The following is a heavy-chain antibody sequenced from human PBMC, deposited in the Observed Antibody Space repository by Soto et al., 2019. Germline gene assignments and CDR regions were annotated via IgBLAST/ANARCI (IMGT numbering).Heavy chain of an antibody. CDR2: ISSSSSYI. Sequence: PGGSLRLSCAASGFTFSSYSMNWVRQAPGKGLEWVSSISSSSSYIYYADSVKGRFTISRDNAKNSLYLQMNSLRAEDTAVYYCARARLVYCGGDCSPRYYYGMDVWGQGTTVTVSS. CDR3: ARARLVYCGGDCSPRYYYGMDV. V-gene: IGHV3-21*01. CDR1: GFTFSSYS. D-gene: IGHD2-21*02. J-gene: IGHJ6*02.